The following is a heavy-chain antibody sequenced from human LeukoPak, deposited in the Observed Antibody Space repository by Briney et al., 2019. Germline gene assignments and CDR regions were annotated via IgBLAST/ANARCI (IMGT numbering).Heavy chain of an antibody. V-gene: IGHV3-30*03. CDR2: ISYDGSNK. D-gene: IGHD2-2*02. J-gene: IGHJ6*02. Sequence: PGGSLRLSCAASGFTFSSYWMSWVRQAPGKGLEWVAVISYDGSNKYYADSVKGRFTISRDNSKNTLYLQMNSLRAEDTAVYYCAVRCSGSTSCYKYGMDVWGQGTTVTVSS. CDR3: AVRCSGSTSCYKYGMDV. CDR1: GFTFSSYW.